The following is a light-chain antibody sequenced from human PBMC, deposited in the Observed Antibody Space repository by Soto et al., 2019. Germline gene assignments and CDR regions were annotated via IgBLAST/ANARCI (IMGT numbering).Light chain of an antibody. CDR3: MQGTHWPRET. J-gene: IGKJ1*01. CDR1: QSLVYSDGNTY. Sequence: DVVMTQSPLSLPVTLGQPASISCRSSQSLVYSDGNTYLNWFQQRPGQSPRRLIYKVSNRDSGVPDRFGGSGSGTDFTLKISRVEAEDVGVYYCMQGTHWPRETFGQGTKVEIK. V-gene: IGKV2-30*01. CDR2: KVS.